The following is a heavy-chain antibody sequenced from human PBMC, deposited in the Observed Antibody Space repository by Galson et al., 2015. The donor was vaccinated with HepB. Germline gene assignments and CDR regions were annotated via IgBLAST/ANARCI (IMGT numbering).Heavy chain of an antibody. CDR3: TRVGGDFWSGYYSNYYYYYMAV. V-gene: IGHV3-49*03. D-gene: IGHD3-3*01. CDR2: IRSKAYGGTT. CDR1: GFTFGDYA. Sequence: SLRLSCAASGFTFGDYAMSWFRQAPGKGLEWVGFIRSKAYGGTTEYAASVKGRFTISRDDSKSIAYLQMNSLKTEDTAVYYCTRVGGDFWSGYYSNYYYYYMAVWGKGTTVTASS. J-gene: IGHJ6*03.